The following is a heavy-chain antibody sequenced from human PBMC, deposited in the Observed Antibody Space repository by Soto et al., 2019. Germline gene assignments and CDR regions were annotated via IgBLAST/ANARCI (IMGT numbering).Heavy chain of an antibody. D-gene: IGHD6-13*01. CDR1: GDSISSSY. CDR3: ARPKTIGAAAGKGWFDP. V-gene: IGHV4-59*08. Sequence: SETLSLTCTVSGDSISSSYWSWIRQSPGKGLEWIGYIYYSGFTNYNPSLKSRVTISVDTSKNQFSLKLSSVTAADTAMYYCARPKTIGAAAGKGWFDPWGQGTLVTVSS. J-gene: IGHJ5*02. CDR2: IYYSGFT.